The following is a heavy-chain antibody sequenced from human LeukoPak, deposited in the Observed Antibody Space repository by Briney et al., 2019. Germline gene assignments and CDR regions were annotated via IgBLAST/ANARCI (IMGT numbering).Heavy chain of an antibody. CDR3: AKSLGVVVPAASRWFDP. D-gene: IGHD2-2*01. V-gene: IGHV3-21*04. Sequence: GGSLRLSCAASGFTFSTYTMNWVRQAPGKGLEWVSSISSSSTYIYYADSVKGRFTISRDNSKNTLNLQMNSLRAEDTAVYYCAKSLGVVVPAASRWFDPWGQGTLVTVSS. CDR2: ISSSSTYI. J-gene: IGHJ5*02. CDR1: GFTFSTYT.